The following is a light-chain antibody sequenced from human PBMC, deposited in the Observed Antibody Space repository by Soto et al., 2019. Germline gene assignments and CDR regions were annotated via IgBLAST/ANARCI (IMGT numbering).Light chain of an antibody. CDR3: SSYTSSTTAV. J-gene: IGLJ7*01. CDR2: DVT. V-gene: IGLV2-14*01. Sequence: QSALTQPASVSGSPGQSITISCTETSSDVGAYNFVSWYQQLPGKAPKLLIYDVTNRPSGVSNRFSGSMSGNTASLTISGLQAEDEAEYYCSSYTSSTTAVFGGGTQLTVL. CDR1: SSDVGAYNF.